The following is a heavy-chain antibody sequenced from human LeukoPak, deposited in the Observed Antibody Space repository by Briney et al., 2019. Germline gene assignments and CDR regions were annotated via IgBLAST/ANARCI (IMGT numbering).Heavy chain of an antibody. D-gene: IGHD4-11*01. CDR2: IWYDGSNK. J-gene: IGHJ6*02. Sequence: PGGSLRLSCAASGFTFSSYGMHWVRQAPGKGLEWVAVIWYDGSNKYYADSVKGRFTIPRDNSKNTLYLQMNSLRAEDTAVYYYARNPYSGADYYYYGMDVWGQGTTVTVSS. V-gene: IGHV3-33*01. CDR1: GFTFSSYG. CDR3: ARNPYSGADYYYYGMDV.